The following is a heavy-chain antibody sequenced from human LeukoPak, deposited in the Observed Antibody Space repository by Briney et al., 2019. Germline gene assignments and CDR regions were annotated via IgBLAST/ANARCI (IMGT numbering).Heavy chain of an antibody. V-gene: IGHV3-53*01. J-gene: IGHJ4*02. CDR3: AKSRNTGGRYYYFDY. D-gene: IGHD1-26*01. CDR2: IYSGGNT. Sequence: QSGGSLRLSCAASGFTVSSNYMSWVRQAPGQGLECVSIIYSGGNTYYADSVKGRFTISRDNSKHTLYLQMNSLRAEDTAVYYCAKSRNTGGRYYYFDYWGQGTLVTVSS. CDR1: GFTVSSNY.